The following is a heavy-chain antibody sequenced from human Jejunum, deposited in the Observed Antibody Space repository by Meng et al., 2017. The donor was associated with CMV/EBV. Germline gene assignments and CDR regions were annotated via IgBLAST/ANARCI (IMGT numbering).Heavy chain of an antibody. CDR1: YTVTGYY. J-gene: IGHJ4*02. V-gene: IGHV1-46*01. CDR3: ARDWETYGSGGYYYDY. CDR2: INPSGGRA. Sequence: YTVTGYYIHWVRQAPGQGLEWMGIINPSGGRAHYAQRFQGRVTMTRDTSTTTVYMELSSLRSADTAVYYCARDWETYGSGGYYYDYWGQGTLVTVSS. D-gene: IGHD3-22*01.